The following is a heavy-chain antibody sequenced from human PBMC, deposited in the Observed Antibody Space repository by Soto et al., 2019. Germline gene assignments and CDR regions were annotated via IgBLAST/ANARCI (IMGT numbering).Heavy chain of an antibody. Sequence: QVQLVQSGAEVKKPGASVKVSCKASGYTFTSYGISWVRQAPGQGLEWMGWISAYNGNTNYAQKLQGRVTMTTDTSTSTAYMELRSLRSDDTAVYYCARSILRGPIVVVTAIHEARMDVLGQGTTVTVSS. V-gene: IGHV1-18*01. J-gene: IGHJ6*02. D-gene: IGHD2-21*02. CDR3: ARSILRGPIVVVTAIHEARMDV. CDR2: ISAYNGNT. CDR1: GYTFTSYG.